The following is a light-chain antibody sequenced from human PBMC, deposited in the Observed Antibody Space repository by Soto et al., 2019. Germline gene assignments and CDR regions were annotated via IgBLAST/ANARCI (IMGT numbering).Light chain of an antibody. CDR1: SSNIGGNT. CDR2: NNS. CDR3: STWDDSLNGPL. V-gene: IGLV1-44*01. J-gene: IGLJ2*01. Sequence: QSVLTQPPSASGTPGQRVTISCSGSSSNIGGNTVNWYQQVPGAAPKLIIFNNSQRPSGVPDRFSGSKSVTSASLAIGGLQSEDEADYYCSTWDDSLNGPLFGGGTKLTVL.